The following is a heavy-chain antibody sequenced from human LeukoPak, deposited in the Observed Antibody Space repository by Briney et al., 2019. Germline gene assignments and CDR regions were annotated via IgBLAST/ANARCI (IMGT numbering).Heavy chain of an antibody. D-gene: IGHD6-6*01. V-gene: IGHV1-8*01. J-gene: IGHJ5*02. Sequence: ASVKVSCKASGYTFTSYDINWVRQATGQGLEWMGWMNPNSGNTGYAQKFQGRVTMTRNTSISTAYMELSSLRSEDTAVYYCARRKAARRTVGGWFDPWGLGTLVTVSS. CDR3: ARRKAARRTVGGWFDP. CDR1: GYTFTSYD. CDR2: MNPNSGNT.